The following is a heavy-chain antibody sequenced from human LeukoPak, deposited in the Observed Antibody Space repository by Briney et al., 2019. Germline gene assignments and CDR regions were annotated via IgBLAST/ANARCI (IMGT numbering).Heavy chain of an antibody. CDR2: INPSGGNT. D-gene: IGHD3-22*01. CDR3: ARDPGYDTSGYYYGYFDY. V-gene: IGHV1-46*01. Sequence: ASVKVSCKESGYTFTSGYMHRVRQAPGQGLEWMGIINPSGGNTTYAQKFQGRVTMTRDMSTSTVYMELSSLRSEDTAVYYCARDPGYDTSGYYYGYFDYWGLGTLVTVSS. J-gene: IGHJ4*02. CDR1: GYTFTSGY.